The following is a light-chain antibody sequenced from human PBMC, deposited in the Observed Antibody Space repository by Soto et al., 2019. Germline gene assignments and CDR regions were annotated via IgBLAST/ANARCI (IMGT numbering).Light chain of an antibody. J-gene: IGKJ1*01. V-gene: IGKV1-39*01. Sequence: DIQMTQSPPSLSASVGDIVTITCRASQSISSYLNWYQQKPGKAPKLLIYAASSLQSGVPSRFSGSGSGTDFTLTISSLQPEDFATYYCQQSYSNPRTFGQGSKVDI. CDR1: QSISSY. CDR3: QQSYSNPRT. CDR2: AAS.